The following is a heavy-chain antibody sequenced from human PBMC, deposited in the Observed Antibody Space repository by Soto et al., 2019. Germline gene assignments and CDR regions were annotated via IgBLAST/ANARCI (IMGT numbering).Heavy chain of an antibody. J-gene: IGHJ6*02. Sequence: EVQLVESGGGLVQPGGSLRLSCAASGFTFSSYSMNWVRQAPAKGLEWVSYISSSSSTIYYADSVKGRFTISRDNAKNSLYLQMNSLRDEDTAVYYCASEYDYGDLNYYYYGMDVWGQGTTVTVSS. D-gene: IGHD4-17*01. CDR1: GFTFSSYS. CDR3: ASEYDYGDLNYYYYGMDV. CDR2: ISSSSSTI. V-gene: IGHV3-48*02.